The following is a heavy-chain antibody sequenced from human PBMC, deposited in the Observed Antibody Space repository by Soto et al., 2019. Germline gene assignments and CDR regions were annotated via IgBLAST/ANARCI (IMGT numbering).Heavy chain of an antibody. V-gene: IGHV3-64D*06. CDR3: VKDRWIDY. J-gene: IGHJ4*02. CDR1: GFTFTSYA. CDR2: FSSDGKST. Sequence: PGGSLRLSCSVSGFTFTSYAMHWVRQTPGKGLQYVSSFSSDGKSTYYADSAKGRFTISRDNSKSTLFLQMSSLRAEDTAVYFCVKDRWIDYWGQGTLVTVSS. D-gene: IGHD2-15*01.